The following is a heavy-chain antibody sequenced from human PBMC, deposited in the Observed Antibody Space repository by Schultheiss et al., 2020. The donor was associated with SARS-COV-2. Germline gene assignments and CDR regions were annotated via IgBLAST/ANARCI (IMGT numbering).Heavy chain of an antibody. CDR3: ARGYRYCSSTSCYLRYYYYYMDV. D-gene: IGHD2-2*01. V-gene: IGHV4-34*01. CDR1: GGSFSGYY. Sequence: SQTLSLTCAVYGGSFSGYYWSWIRQPPGKGLEWIGSIYYSGSTNYNPSLKSRVTMSVDTSKNQFSLKLSSVTAADTAVYYCARGYRYCSSTSCYLRYYYYYMDVWGKGTTVTVSS. CDR2: IYYSGST. J-gene: IGHJ6*03.